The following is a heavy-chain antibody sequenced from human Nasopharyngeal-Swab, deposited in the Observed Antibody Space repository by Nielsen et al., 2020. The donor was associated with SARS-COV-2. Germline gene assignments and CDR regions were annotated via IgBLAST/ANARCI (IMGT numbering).Heavy chain of an antibody. CDR3: ARDPKQQLVLYYFDY. CDR2: ISYDGSNK. V-gene: IGHV3-30-3*01. J-gene: IGHJ4*02. Sequence: GGSLRLSCAASGFTFSSYAMHWVRQALGKGLEWVAVISYDGSNKYYADSVKGRFTISRDNSKNTLYLQMNSLRAEDTAVYYCARDPKQQLVLYYFDYWGQGTLVTVSS. D-gene: IGHD6-13*01. CDR1: GFTFSSYA.